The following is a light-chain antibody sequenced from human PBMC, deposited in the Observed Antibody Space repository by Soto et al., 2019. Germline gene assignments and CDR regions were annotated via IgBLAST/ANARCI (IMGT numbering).Light chain of an antibody. CDR2: INYDGTH. V-gene: IGLV4-69*01. Sequence: QPVLTQSPSASACLGASVKLTCTLSSGYSTYAIAWHQQQSGKGPRFLMKINYDGTHSKGDGFYDRFSGSSSGAERHLTIYSLQSEDEADYYCQSLGTGIQVFGGGTKLTVL. J-gene: IGLJ3*02. CDR1: SGYSTYA. CDR3: QSLGTGIQV.